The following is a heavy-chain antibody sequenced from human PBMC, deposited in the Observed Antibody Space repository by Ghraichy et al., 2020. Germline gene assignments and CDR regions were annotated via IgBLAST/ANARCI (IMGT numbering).Heavy chain of an antibody. CDR1: GGSISSGGYS. D-gene: IGHD3-10*01. CDR3: ARTITMVRGVPLAYFDY. V-gene: IGHV4-30-2*01. CDR2: IYHSGST. Sequence: SQTLSLTCAVSGGSISSGGYSWSWIRQPPGKGLEWIGYIYHSGSTYYNPSLKSRVTISVDRSKNQFSLKLSSVTAADTAVYYCARTITMVRGVPLAYFDYWGQGTLVTVSS. J-gene: IGHJ4*02.